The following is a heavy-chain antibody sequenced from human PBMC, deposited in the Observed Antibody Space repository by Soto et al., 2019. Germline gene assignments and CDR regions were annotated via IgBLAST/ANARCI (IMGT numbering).Heavy chain of an antibody. J-gene: IGHJ4*02. D-gene: IGHD6-19*01. V-gene: IGHV3-11*01. Sequence: GGSLRLSCAASGFIFSDYYMSWIRQAPGKGLEWVSYITSSSRTIYYADSVKGRFTISRDNAKNSLYLQMNSLRAEDSAVYYCARERPLPGIAVAGSSGSYDHWGQGTLVTVSS. CDR1: GFIFSDYY. CDR2: ITSSSRTI. CDR3: ARERPLPGIAVAGSSGSYDH.